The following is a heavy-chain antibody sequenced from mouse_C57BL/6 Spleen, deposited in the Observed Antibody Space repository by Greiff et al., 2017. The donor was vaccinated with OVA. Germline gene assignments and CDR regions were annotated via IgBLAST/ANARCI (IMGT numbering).Heavy chain of an antibody. D-gene: IGHD1-1*01. CDR3: ARHEEGYYGSSYRTWFAY. CDR1: GYTFTEYT. J-gene: IGHJ3*01. Sequence: QVQLQQSGAELVKPGASVKLSCKASGYTFTEYTIHWVKQRSGQGLEWFGWFYPGSGSIKYNEKFKDKATLTADKSSSTVYMELSRLTSEDSAVYFCARHEEGYYGSSYRTWFAYWGQGTLVTVSA. V-gene: IGHV1-62-2*01. CDR2: FYPGSGSI.